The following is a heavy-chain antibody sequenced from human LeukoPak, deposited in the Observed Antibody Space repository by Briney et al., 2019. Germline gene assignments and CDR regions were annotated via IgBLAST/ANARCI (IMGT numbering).Heavy chain of an antibody. D-gene: IGHD3-22*01. J-gene: IGHJ4*02. CDR2: ISYDGSNK. CDR1: GFTFSSYA. CDR3: ARPRRSGSKRITMIQDDY. Sequence: GGSLRLSCAASGFTFSSYAMHWVRQAPGKGLEWVAVISYDGSNKHYADSVKGRFTISRDNSKNTLYLQMNSLRAEDTAVYYCARPRRSGSKRITMIQDDYWGQGTLVTVSS. V-gene: IGHV3-30*04.